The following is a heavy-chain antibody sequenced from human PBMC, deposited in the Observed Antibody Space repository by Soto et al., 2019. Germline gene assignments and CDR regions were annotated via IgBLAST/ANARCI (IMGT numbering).Heavy chain of an antibody. CDR1: GFTFSSYW. CDR2: INSDGSST. D-gene: IGHD2-2*01. J-gene: IGHJ6*03. Sequence: GGSLRLSCAASGFTFSSYWMHWVRQAPGKGLVWVSRINSDGSSTSYADSVKGRFTISRDNAKNTLYLQMNSLRAEDTAVYYCARDPLDIVVVPAAKGSYYYYMDVWGKGTTVTVSS. V-gene: IGHV3-74*01. CDR3: ARDPLDIVVVPAAKGSYYYYMDV.